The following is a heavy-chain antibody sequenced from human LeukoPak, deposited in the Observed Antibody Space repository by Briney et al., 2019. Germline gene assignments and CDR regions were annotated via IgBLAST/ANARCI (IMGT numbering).Heavy chain of an antibody. D-gene: IGHD5-12*01. V-gene: IGHV3-23*01. CDR1: GFTFSSYA. Sequence: PGGSLRLSCAASGFTFSSYAMSWVRRAPGKGLEWVSAISGSGGSTYYADSVKGRFTISRDNSKNTLYLQMNSLRAEDTAVYYCAKDRDIVATHRLDYWGQGTLVTVSS. CDR3: AKDRDIVATHRLDY. CDR2: ISGSGGST. J-gene: IGHJ4*02.